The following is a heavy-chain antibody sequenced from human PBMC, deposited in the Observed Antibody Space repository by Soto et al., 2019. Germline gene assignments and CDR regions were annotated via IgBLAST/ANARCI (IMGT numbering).Heavy chain of an antibody. J-gene: IGHJ3*02. CDR3: ASPLIVGATKPTAFDI. Sequence: QVQLVQSGAEVKKPGSSVKVSCKASGGTFSSYTISWVRQAPGQGLEWMGRIIPILGIANYAQKFQGRVTITADKSTSTAYMELSSLRSGDTAVYYCASPLIVGATKPTAFDIWGQGTMVTVSS. D-gene: IGHD1-26*01. CDR2: IIPILGIA. CDR1: GGTFSSYT. V-gene: IGHV1-69*02.